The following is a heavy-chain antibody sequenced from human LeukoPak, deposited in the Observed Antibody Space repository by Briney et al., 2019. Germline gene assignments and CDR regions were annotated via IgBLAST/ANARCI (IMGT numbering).Heavy chain of an antibody. J-gene: IGHJ5*02. CDR3: AGDIEGNWFDP. CDR2: IIPILGIA. V-gene: IGHV1-69*04. CDR1: GGTFSSYA. Sequence: ASVKVSCKASGGTFSSYAISWVRQAPGQGLEWMGRIIPILGIANYAQKFQGRVTITADKSTSTAHMELSSLRSEDTAVYYCAGDIEGNWFDPWGQGTLVTVSS.